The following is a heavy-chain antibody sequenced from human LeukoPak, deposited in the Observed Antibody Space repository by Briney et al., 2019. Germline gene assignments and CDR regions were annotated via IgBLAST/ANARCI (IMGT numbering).Heavy chain of an antibody. Sequence: GGSLRLSCAASGFTVSSNYMSWVRQAPGKGLEWVSVIYSGGSTYYADSVKGRFTISRDNSKNTLYLQMNSLRGEDTAVYYCAKDKAGRITMVRGLDYWGQGTLVTVSS. V-gene: IGHV3-66*02. D-gene: IGHD3-10*01. CDR1: GFTVSSNY. J-gene: IGHJ4*02. CDR2: IYSGGST. CDR3: AKDKAGRITMVRGLDY.